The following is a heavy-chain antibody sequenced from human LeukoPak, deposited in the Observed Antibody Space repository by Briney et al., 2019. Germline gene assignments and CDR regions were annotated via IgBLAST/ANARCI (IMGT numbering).Heavy chain of an antibody. CDR3: VKVAKYYYGSETYYFFEQ. D-gene: IGHD3-10*01. V-gene: IGHV3-7*01. CDR2: INQDGTEK. Sequence: GESLTLSCAASGFTFTTYWMSWVRQFPGKGLQWVANINQDGTEKYYVDSVKGRFTISRDNAKNSLYLQMNSLRVEDTAIYYCVKVAKYYYGSETYYFFEQWGQGTPVTASS. J-gene: IGHJ4*02. CDR1: GFTFTTYW.